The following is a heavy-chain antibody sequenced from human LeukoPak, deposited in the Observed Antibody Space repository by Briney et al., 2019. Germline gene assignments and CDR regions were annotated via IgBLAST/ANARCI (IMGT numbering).Heavy chain of an antibody. Sequence: SETLSLTCTVSGGSISSYYWSWIRQPPGKGLEWIGYIYYSGSTYYNPSLKSRVTISVDTSKNQFSLKLSSVTAADTAVYYCARGGYSYGYRVLNYWGQGTLVTVSS. D-gene: IGHD5-18*01. V-gene: IGHV4-59*08. CDR2: IYYSGST. J-gene: IGHJ4*02. CDR3: ARGGYSYGYRVLNY. CDR1: GGSISSYY.